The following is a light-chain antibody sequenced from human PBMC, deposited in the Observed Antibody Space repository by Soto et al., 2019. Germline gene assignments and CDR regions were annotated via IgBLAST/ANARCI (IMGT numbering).Light chain of an antibody. CDR2: DAS. CDR1: QNVRNNY. CDR3: QQYGSSPRIN. V-gene: IGKV3-20*01. Sequence: IVLTPSPATLTLPPCPRATLSSSPSQNVRNNYLAWYQQKPGQAPRLLIYDASSRATGIPDRFSGGGSGTDFTLTISRLEPEDFAVYYCQQYGSSPRINFGQGTRLEI. J-gene: IGKJ5*01.